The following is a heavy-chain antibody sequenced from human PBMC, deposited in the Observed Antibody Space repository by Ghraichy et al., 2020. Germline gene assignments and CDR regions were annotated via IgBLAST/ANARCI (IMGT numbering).Heavy chain of an antibody. Sequence: ASVKVSCKASGYTFTSYGISWVRQAPGQGLEWMGWISAYNGNTNDAQKLQGRVTMTTDTSTSTAYMELRSLRSDDTAVYYCAIQWLVQNYYGMDVWGQGTTVTVSS. V-gene: IGHV1-18*01. CDR1: GYTFTSYG. D-gene: IGHD6-19*01. J-gene: IGHJ6*02. CDR2: ISAYNGNT. CDR3: AIQWLVQNYYGMDV.